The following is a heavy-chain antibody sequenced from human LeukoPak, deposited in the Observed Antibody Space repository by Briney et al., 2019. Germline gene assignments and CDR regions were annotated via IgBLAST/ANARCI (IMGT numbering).Heavy chain of an antibody. CDR2: ISYDGSNK. V-gene: IGHV3-30*18. Sequence: GGSLRLSCAASGFTFSSYGMHWVRQAPGKGLEWVAVISYDGSNKYSADSVKGRFTISRDNSKNTLYLQMNSLRAEDTAVYYCAKEPGSGWYYFDYWGQGTLVTVSS. CDR3: AKEPGSGWYYFDY. D-gene: IGHD6-19*01. CDR1: GFTFSSYG. J-gene: IGHJ4*02.